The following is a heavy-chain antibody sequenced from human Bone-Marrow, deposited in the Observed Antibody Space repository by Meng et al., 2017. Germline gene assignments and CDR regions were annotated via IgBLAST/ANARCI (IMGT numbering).Heavy chain of an antibody. CDR1: GFTFSSYA. CDR3: AKSSGFLFPHDY. Sequence: GFLRLPCAASGFTFSSYAMSWVRQAPGKGLEWVSGISGSGGGTYYADSVKGRFTISSDNSKNTLYLQMNSLRAEDTAVYYCAKSSGFLFPHDYWGQGTLVTVSS. D-gene: IGHD3-22*01. J-gene: IGHJ4*02. V-gene: IGHV3-23*01. CDR2: ISGSGGGT.